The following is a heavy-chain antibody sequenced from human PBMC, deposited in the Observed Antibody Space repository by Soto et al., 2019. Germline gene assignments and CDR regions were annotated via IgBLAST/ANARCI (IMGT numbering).Heavy chain of an antibody. Sequence: GGSLRLSCAASGFTFSSYGMHWVRQAPGKGLEWVAVISYDGSNIYYADSVKGRFTISRDNSKNTLFLQMSSLRAEDTAVYYCAKDYSYGYLGYFDYWGQGTLVTVSS. J-gene: IGHJ4*02. CDR3: AKDYSYGYLGYFDY. D-gene: IGHD5-18*01. CDR2: ISYDGSNI. V-gene: IGHV3-30*18. CDR1: GFTFSSYG.